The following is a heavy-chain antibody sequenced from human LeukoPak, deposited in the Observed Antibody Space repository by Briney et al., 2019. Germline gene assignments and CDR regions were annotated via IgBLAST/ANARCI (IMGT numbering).Heavy chain of an antibody. CDR2: IRYDGSNK. CDR1: GFTFSSYG. J-gene: IGHJ4*02. D-gene: IGHD6-19*01. Sequence: GGSLRLSCAASGFTFSSYGMHWVRQAPGKGLEWVAFIRYDGSNKYYADSVKGRFTISRGNSKNTLYLQMNSLRAEDTAVYYCAKDQAIAVAGRIDYWGQGTLVTVSS. V-gene: IGHV3-30*02. CDR3: AKDQAIAVAGRIDY.